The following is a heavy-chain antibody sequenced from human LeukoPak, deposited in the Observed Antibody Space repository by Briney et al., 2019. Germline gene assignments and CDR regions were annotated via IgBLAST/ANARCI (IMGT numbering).Heavy chain of an antibody. V-gene: IGHV4-59*01. D-gene: IGHD5-12*01. CDR3: ARGGASGYDWGYYFDY. CDR1: GGSISSYY. CDR2: IYYSGST. Sequence: KPSETLSLTCTVSGGSISSYYWSWIRQPPGKGLEWIGCIYYSGSTNYNPSLKSRVTISVDTSKNQFSLKLSFVTAADTAVYYCARGGASGYDWGYYFDYWGQGTLVTVSS. J-gene: IGHJ4*02.